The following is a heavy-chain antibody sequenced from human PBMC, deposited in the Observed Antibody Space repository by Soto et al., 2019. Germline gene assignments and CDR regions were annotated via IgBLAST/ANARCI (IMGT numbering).Heavy chain of an antibody. CDR1: GGSFSGYY. Sequence: QVQLQQWGAGLLKPSETLSLTCAVYGGSFSGYYWSWIRQPPGKGLEWLGEINHSGSTNYNPSLKSRVNISVDTSKNQFYLKLSAVTASETAVYYCARGTWVRSAFDRWGQGTMVTVSS. D-gene: IGHD3-10*01. CDR3: ARGTWVRSAFDR. J-gene: IGHJ3*02. V-gene: IGHV4-34*01. CDR2: INHSGST.